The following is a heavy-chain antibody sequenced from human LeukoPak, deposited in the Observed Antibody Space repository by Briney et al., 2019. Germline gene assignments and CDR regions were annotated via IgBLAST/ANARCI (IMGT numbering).Heavy chain of an antibody. V-gene: IGHV4-30-4*08. CDR1: GGSISSGDYY. D-gene: IGHD2-2*01. Sequence: SQTLSLTCTVSGGSISSGDYYWSWIRQPPGKGLEWIGYIYYSGSTYYNPSLKSRVTISADTSKNQFSLKLSSVTAADTAVYYCARAGDIVVVPAARAGNWFDPWGQGTLVTVSS. J-gene: IGHJ5*02. CDR3: ARAGDIVVVPAARAGNWFDP. CDR2: IYYSGST.